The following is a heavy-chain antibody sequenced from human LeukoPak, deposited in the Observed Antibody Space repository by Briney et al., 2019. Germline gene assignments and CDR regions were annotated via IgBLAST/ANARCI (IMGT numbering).Heavy chain of an antibody. CDR2: IWADGTT. V-gene: IGHV3-66*02. D-gene: IGHD6-13*01. J-gene: IGHJ4*02. Sequence: QAGGSLRLSCAASGFSVSNHYMAWVRQAPGRRLEWVSFIWADGTTFYTDSVRGRFTVSRDQFKNTLYLQMSSLRPDDTALYYCARDSSSWYPTFQFDYWGQGTLVTVSS. CDR3: ARDSSSWYPTFQFDY. CDR1: GFSVSNHY.